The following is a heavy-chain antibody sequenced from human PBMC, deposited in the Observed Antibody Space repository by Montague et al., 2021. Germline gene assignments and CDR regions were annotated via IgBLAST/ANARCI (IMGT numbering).Heavy chain of an antibody. J-gene: IGHJ3*02. CDR1: GDSISSYEYY. CDR3: ARDSPVVEPWVGEHKGAFDI. CDR2: VYKRGDT. Sequence: SDTLSLTCSVSGDSISSYEYYWTWIRQPAGRGPEWIGRVYKRGDTNTNPSLRSRLTLSVDTSKNHFSLTLTSVTAADTAVYFCARDSPVVEPWVGEHKGAFDIWGQGTMVTVSS. V-gene: IGHV4-4*07. D-gene: IGHD3-10*01.